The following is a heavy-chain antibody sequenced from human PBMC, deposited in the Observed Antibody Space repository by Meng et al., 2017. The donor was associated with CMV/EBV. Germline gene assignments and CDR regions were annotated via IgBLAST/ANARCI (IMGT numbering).Heavy chain of an antibody. V-gene: IGHV3-23*01. Sequence: GESLKISCAASGFTFSSYAMSWVRQAPGKGLEWVSAISDSGGSTYYADSVKGRFTISRDNSKNTLYLQMNSLRAEDTAVYYCAKEGMGYCSSTSCFETDYWGQGTLVTVSS. CDR2: ISDSGGST. J-gene: IGHJ4*02. D-gene: IGHD2-2*01. CDR3: AKEGMGYCSSTSCFETDY. CDR1: GFTFSSYA.